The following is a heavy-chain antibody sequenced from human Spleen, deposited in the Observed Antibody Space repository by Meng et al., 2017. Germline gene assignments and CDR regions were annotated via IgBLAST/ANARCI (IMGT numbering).Heavy chain of an antibody. V-gene: IGHV3-30*04. Sequence: GESLKISCAASGFSFSSYTMHWVRQAPGKGLEWVAVISFDGSYKYYADSVKGRFTISRDNSKNTLYVQMNSLRAEDTAVYYCSRGEEMATGRDLDYWGQGTLVTVSS. J-gene: IGHJ4*02. D-gene: IGHD5-24*01. CDR1: GFSFSSYT. CDR3: SRGEEMATGRDLDY. CDR2: ISFDGSYK.